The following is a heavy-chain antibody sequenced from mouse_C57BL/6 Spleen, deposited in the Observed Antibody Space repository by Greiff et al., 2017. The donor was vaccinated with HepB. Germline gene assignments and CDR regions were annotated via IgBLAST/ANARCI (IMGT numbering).Heavy chain of an antibody. V-gene: IGHV1-64*01. CDR3: ARFYDYFYYAMDY. J-gene: IGHJ4*01. D-gene: IGHD2-4*01. Sequence: VQLQQSGAELVKPGASVKLSCKASGYTFTSYWMHWVKQRPGQGLEWIGMIHPNSGSTNYNEKFKSKATLTVDKSSSTAYMQLSSLTSEDSAVYYCARFYDYFYYAMDYWGQGTSVTVSS. CDR2: IHPNSGST. CDR1: GYTFTSYW.